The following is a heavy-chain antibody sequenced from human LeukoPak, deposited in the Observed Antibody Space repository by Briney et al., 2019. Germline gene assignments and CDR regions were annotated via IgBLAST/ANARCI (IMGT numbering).Heavy chain of an antibody. CDR3: ARATYYDTSDYHYNPFDY. CDR1: GVSISNNY. J-gene: IGHJ4*02. Sequence: SETLSLTCTVSGVSISNNYWSWIRQPAGRGLEWIGRIYSTGSTNYNPSLKSRVIMSVDTSKNQFSLQLISVTAADTAVYYCARATYYDTSDYHYNPFDYWGQGTLVTVSS. D-gene: IGHD3-22*01. CDR2: IYSTGST. V-gene: IGHV4-4*07.